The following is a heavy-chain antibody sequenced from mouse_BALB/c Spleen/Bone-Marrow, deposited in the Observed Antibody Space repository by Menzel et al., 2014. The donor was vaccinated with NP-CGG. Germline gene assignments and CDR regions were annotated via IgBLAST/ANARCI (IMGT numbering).Heavy chain of an antibody. J-gene: IGHJ3*01. CDR2: IDPANGNT. CDR3: AREDSGGFAY. V-gene: IGHV14-3*02. Sequence: VQLKQSGAELVKPGASVKLSCTASGFTFTDTYMHWVKQRPEQGLEWIGRIDPANGNTNYDPKFQGKATITADTSSNTAYLQLSSLTSEDTAVYYCAREDSGGFAYWGQGTLVTVAA. CDR1: GFTFTDTY.